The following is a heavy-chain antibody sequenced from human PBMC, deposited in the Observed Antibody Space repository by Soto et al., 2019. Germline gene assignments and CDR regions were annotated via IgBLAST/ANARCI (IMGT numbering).Heavy chain of an antibody. V-gene: IGHV4-34*01. J-gene: IGHJ5*02. CDR3: ARGMIAAAVLWFDP. CDR2: INHSGST. D-gene: IGHD6-13*01. CDR1: GGSFSGYY. Sequence: PSETLSITCAVYGGSFSGYYWSWIRQPPGKGLEWIGEINHSGSTNYNPSLKSRVTISVDTSKNQFSLKLSSVTAADTAVYYCARGMIAAAVLWFDPWGQGTLVTVSS.